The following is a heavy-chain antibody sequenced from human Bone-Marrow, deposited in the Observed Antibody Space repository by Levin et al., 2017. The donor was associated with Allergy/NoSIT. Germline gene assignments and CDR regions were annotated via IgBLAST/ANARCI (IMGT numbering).Heavy chain of an antibody. J-gene: IGHJ6*02. CDR2: ISGSGGST. D-gene: IGHD2-2*02. CDR3: AKVRSTSCYIRGRRYYYYGMDV. Sequence: GGSLRLSCAASGFTFSSYAMSWVRQAPGKGLEWVSAISGSGGSTYYADSVKGRFTISRDNSKNTLYLQMNSLRAEDTAVYYCAKVRSTSCYIRGRRYYYYGMDVWGQGTTVTVSS. V-gene: IGHV3-23*01. CDR1: GFTFSSYA.